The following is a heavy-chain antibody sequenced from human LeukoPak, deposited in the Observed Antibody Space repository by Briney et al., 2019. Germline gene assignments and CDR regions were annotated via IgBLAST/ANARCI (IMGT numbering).Heavy chain of an antibody. CDR1: GFTFSSYW. Sequence: QTGGSLRLSCTASGFTFSSYWMNWVRQAPGKGLEWVANINQDGSEKYYVDSVKGRCTISRDNAKNSLYLQMNSLRAEDTAVYYCARGLGSMRYFDYWGQGTLVTVSS. D-gene: IGHD3-10*01. CDR3: ARGLGSMRYFDY. J-gene: IGHJ4*02. CDR2: INQDGSEK. V-gene: IGHV3-7*01.